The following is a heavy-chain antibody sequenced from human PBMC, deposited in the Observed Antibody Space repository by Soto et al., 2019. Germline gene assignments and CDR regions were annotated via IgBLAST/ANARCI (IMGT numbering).Heavy chain of an antibody. V-gene: IGHV5-10-1*01. J-gene: IGHJ4*02. D-gene: IGHD1-26*01. Sequence: GESLKISCKGSGYTFTTSWISWVRQMPGKGLEWMGRIDPRDSQTNYSPSFRGHVTISVDKSISTAFLQWSSLKASDTAIYYCARHSCTWSYDDYWGQGTLVTVSS. CDR1: GYTFTTSW. CDR2: IDPRDSQT. CDR3: ARHSCTWSYDDY.